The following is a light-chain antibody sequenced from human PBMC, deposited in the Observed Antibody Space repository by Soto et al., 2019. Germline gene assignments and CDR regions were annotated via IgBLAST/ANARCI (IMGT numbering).Light chain of an antibody. CDR1: QSIASR. J-gene: IGKJ1*01. CDR2: GAS. V-gene: IGKV1-39*01. CDR3: QQTDTIPRK. Sequence: DIKMTQAPSSLSASVVDRVTITCLASQSIASRLNWYQQKPGSAPKLLIYGASTLESGVPSRFSGSGSGTDFTLTVSSLQVEDFATYYCQQTDTIPRKFGQGTKVDVK.